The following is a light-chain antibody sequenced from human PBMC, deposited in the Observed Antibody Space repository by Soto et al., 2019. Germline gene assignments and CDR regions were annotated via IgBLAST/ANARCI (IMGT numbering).Light chain of an antibody. CDR1: QSISTW. V-gene: IGKV1-5*03. J-gene: IGKJ4*01. CDR3: LQDYNYPLT. CDR2: KAS. Sequence: DIQMTQSPSTLSASVGDRVTITCRASQSISTWLAWYQQEPGKAPKLLIHKASSLQSGVPSRFSGSGSGTEFTLTISSLQLEDFGTYYCLQDYNYPLTFGGGTRLEI.